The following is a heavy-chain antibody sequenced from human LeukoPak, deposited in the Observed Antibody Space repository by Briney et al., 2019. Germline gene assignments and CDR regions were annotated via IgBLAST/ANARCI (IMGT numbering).Heavy chain of an antibody. J-gene: IGHJ6*02. CDR2: IYTSGST. D-gene: IGHD2-2*01. CDR1: GGSISSYY. Sequence: SETLSLTCTVSGGSISSYYWSWIRQPAGKGLEWIGRIYTSGSTNYNPSLKSRVTMSVDTSKNQFSLKLSSVTAADTAVYYCARGPLYCSSTSCRYYYYYGMDVWGRGTTVTVSS. V-gene: IGHV4-4*07. CDR3: ARGPLYCSSTSCRYYYYYGMDV.